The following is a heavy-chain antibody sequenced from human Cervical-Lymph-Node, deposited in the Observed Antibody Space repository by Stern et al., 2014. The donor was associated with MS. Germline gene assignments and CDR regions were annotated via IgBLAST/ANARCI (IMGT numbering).Heavy chain of an antibody. CDR3: AREGEYCSGSRCYPFLDY. V-gene: IGHV4-59*01. J-gene: IGHJ4*02. CDR2: IYHTGSV. CDR1: VGSLRSYY. Sequence: QVQLQESGPGLVKPSETLSLTCTVSVGSLRSYYWNWIRQAPGKGLEWLGFIYHTGSVNYNPSLSSRVAMSVDTSKNQFSLTVSSVTAADTAVYYCAREGEYCSGSRCYPFLDYWGQGTLVTVSS. D-gene: IGHD2-15*01.